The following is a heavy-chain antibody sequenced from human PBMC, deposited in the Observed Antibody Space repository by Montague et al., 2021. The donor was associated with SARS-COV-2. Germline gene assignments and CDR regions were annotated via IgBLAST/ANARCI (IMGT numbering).Heavy chain of an antibody. CDR2: IYTWGYV. J-gene: IGHJ2*01. V-gene: IGHV4-59*10. Sequence: SETLSLTCSVYGDSISRYYWRWIRQSYGKGLEWIGRIYTWGYVNXNPALQSRVSMSVDTSKSQVSLNVTSVTAADTAVYYCARAIWHLDVWGRGILVTVSS. CDR3: ARAIWHLDV. CDR1: GDSISRYY.